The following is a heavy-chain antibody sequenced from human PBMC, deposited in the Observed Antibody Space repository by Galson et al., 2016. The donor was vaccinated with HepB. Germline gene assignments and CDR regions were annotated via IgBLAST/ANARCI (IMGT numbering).Heavy chain of an antibody. CDR3: ARGHGDYFPANYFNY. J-gene: IGHJ4*02. CDR1: GFTFSNYA. D-gene: IGHD4-17*01. Sequence: SLRLSCAASGFTFSNYATAWVRLPPGKGLEWVSTIRGGGDATYYADSVKGRLTISRDNSRSTLYLHLSSLRAEDTALYYCARGHGDYFPANYFNYWGREPWSPSPQ. V-gene: IGHV3-23*01. CDR2: IRGGGDAT.